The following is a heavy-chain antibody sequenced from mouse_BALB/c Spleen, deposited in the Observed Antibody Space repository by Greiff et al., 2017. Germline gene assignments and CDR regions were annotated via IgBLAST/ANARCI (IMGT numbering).Heavy chain of an antibody. CDR1: GFTFSSYG. J-gene: IGHJ1*01. CDR3: ARHETSFTTVVAIDWYFDV. V-gene: IGHV5-6*01. Sequence: EVQLVESGGDLVKPGGSLKLSCAASGFTFSSYGMSWVRQTPDKRLEWVATISSGGSYTYYPDSVKGRFTISRDNAKNTLYLQMSSLKSEDTAMYYCARHETSFTTVVAIDWYFDVWGAGTTVTVSS. D-gene: IGHD1-1*01. CDR2: ISSGGSYT.